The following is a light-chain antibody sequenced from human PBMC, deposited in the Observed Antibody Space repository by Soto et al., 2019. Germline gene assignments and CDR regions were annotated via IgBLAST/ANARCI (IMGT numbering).Light chain of an antibody. J-gene: IGKJ2*01. Sequence: DIQMTQSPSTLSASVGDSVKITCRASQRISIWLAWYQQKPGTAPKLLIYKASTLESGVPSRFSGSGSGTEFNLPISSLQPDDFASYYCQHYDGYSNSFGQGTKVEIK. V-gene: IGKV1-5*03. CDR2: KAS. CDR3: QHYDGYSNS. CDR1: QRISIW.